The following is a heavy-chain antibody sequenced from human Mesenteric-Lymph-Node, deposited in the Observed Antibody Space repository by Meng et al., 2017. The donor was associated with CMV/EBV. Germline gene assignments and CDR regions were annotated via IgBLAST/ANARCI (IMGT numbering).Heavy chain of an antibody. CDR2: INHSGST. Sequence: FSGYYWSWIRQPPGKGLEWIGEINHSGSTNYSPSLKSRVTISVDTSKNQFSLKLSSVTAADTAVYYCARVSRYCSGGSCYGLYYFDYWGQGTLVTVSS. J-gene: IGHJ4*02. V-gene: IGHV4-34*01. CDR3: ARVSRYCSGGSCYGLYYFDY. D-gene: IGHD2-15*01. CDR1: FSGYY.